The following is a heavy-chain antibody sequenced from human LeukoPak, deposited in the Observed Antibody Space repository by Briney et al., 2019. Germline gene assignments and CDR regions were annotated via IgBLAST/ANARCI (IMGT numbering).Heavy chain of an antibody. CDR3: ARVSMGELSLSTYYFDY. Sequence: KSSETLSLTCTVSGGSISSYYWSWIRQPAGEGLEWIGRIYTSGSTNYNPSLKSRVTMSVDTSKNQFSLKLSSVTAADTAVYYCARVSMGELSLSTYYFDYWGQGTLVTVSS. CDR2: IYTSGST. J-gene: IGHJ4*02. V-gene: IGHV4-4*07. CDR1: GGSISSYY. D-gene: IGHD3-16*02.